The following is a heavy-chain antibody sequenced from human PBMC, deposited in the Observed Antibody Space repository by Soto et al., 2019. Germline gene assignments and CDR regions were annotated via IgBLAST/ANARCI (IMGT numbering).Heavy chain of an antibody. CDR1: GFTFSSYE. J-gene: IGHJ6*02. CDR2: ISSSGSTI. D-gene: IGHD2-2*01. Sequence: PGGSLRLSCAASGFTFSSYEMNWVRQAPGKGLEWVSYISSSGSTIYYADSVKGRFTISRDNAKNSLYLQMNSLRAEDTAVYYCAREAPPYQPRSMDVWGQGTTVTVSS. CDR3: AREAPPYQPRSMDV. V-gene: IGHV3-48*03.